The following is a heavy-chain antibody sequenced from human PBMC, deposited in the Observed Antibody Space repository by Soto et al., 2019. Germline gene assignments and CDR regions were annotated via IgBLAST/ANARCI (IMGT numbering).Heavy chain of an antibody. CDR3: AKERYCSGGSCSYYYYYYMDV. D-gene: IGHD2-15*01. Sequence: GGSLRLSCAASGFTFSSYAMSWVRQAPGKGLEWVSAISGSGGSTYYADSVKGRFTISRDNSKNTLYLQMNSLRAEDTAVYYCAKERYCSGGSCSYYYYYYMDVWGKGTTVTVSS. V-gene: IGHV3-23*01. CDR1: GFTFSSYA. CDR2: ISGSGGST. J-gene: IGHJ6*03.